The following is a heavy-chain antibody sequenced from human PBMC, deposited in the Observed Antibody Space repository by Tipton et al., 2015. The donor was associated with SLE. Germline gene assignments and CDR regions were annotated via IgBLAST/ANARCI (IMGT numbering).Heavy chain of an antibody. J-gene: IGHJ3*01. Sequence: QLVQSGGGVVQPGRSLRLSCEASGFNLEDYAMHWVRQAPGKGLEWVAGIGWNSNTIAYADSVKGRFSISRDNAKNSLYLQMNSLRTEDTALYYCANGDAFHAWGQGTMVTVSS. V-gene: IGHV3-9*01. CDR1: GFNLEDYA. CDR3: ANGDAFHA. CDR2: IGWNSNTI.